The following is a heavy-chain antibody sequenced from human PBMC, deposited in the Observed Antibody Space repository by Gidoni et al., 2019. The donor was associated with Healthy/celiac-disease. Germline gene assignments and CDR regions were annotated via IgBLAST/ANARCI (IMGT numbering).Heavy chain of an antibody. CDR2: INSYGSST. CDR1: GFTVSSYW. V-gene: IGHV3-74*01. Sequence: EVQLVESGGTLVQHGGSLRLSCAASGFTVSSYWMHWVRQATGKGLVWVSRINSYGSSTSYAASVKGRFTISRDNAKNTLYLQMNSLRAEDSAVYYCARDLGMTVMVVVIDHWGQGTLVTVSS. D-gene: IGHD3-22*01. CDR3: ARDLGMTVMVVVIDH. J-gene: IGHJ5*02.